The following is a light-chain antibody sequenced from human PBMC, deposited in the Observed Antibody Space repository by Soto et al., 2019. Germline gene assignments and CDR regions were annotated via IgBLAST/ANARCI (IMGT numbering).Light chain of an antibody. CDR2: EVN. Sequence: QSVLTQPPSASGSPGQSVTISCTGTSGDIGRYNYVSWYQQRPGKAPKLIIYEVNKRPSGVPDRVFASKSDNTASLTVSGLQAEDEADYYCSSFAGTNSFVFGTGTKLTVL. CDR1: SGDIGRYNY. J-gene: IGLJ1*01. V-gene: IGLV2-8*01. CDR3: SSFAGTNSFV.